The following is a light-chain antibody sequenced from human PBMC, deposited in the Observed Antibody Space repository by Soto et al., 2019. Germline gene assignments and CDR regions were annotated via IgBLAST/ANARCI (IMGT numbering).Light chain of an antibody. CDR3: SAYTARSTLL. J-gene: IGLJ3*02. CDR1: MRDGGAYNL. Sequence: QSALTQPASVSVSSGQSITSSCSGTMRDGGAYNLVSGYQQHPGTAPKLIIYEVRNRPSGISSRFSGSRSGNTASLTISGLQPEDEGDYYCSAYTARSTLLFGGGTKVTVL. V-gene: IGLV2-14*01. CDR2: EVR.